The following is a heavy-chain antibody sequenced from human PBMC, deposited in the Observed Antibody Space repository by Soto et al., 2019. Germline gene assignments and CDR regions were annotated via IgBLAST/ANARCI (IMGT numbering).Heavy chain of an antibody. CDR1: GDTFSRYA. J-gene: IGHJ6*02. CDR2: IIPLFGTA. V-gene: IGHV1-69*06. CDR3: ARASCNVGNFYSWDHYCYSGMDV. D-gene: IGHD2-21*01. Sequence: QVQLVQSGAEVKKSGSPVKVSCKASGDTFSRYAITWVRQAPGQGLEWMGGIIPLFGTANYSQKFQDRVTITADKTTSTVYMDLSSLRSEDTAVYYCARASCNVGNFYSWDHYCYSGMDVWGQGTTVTVSS.